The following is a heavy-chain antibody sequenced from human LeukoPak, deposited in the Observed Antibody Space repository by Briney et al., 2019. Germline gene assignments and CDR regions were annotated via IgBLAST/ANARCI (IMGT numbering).Heavy chain of an antibody. D-gene: IGHD3-22*01. CDR2: IYPGDSDT. J-gene: IGHJ4*02. V-gene: IGHV5-51*01. Sequence: GESLKISCKGSGYIFTSYWIGWVRQLPGKGLEWMGIIYPGDSDTRYSPSFQGQVTISADKSISTAYLQWSSLKASDTAMYYCARRYYYDSSAPVDYWGQGTLVTVSS. CDR3: ARRYYYDSSAPVDY. CDR1: GYIFTSYW.